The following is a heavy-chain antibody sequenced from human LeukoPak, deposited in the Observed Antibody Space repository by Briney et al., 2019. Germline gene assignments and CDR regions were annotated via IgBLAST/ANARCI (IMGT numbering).Heavy chain of an antibody. J-gene: IGHJ4*02. CDR3: AKDPHTYYDIFVPDY. CDR1: GFTFSSYS. D-gene: IGHD3-9*01. Sequence: PGGSLRLSCAASGFTFSSYSMNWVRQAPGKGLEWVSDISGSGDSTNYADSVKGRFTISRDNSKNTLYLQMNSLRAEDTAIYYCAKDPHTYYDIFVPDYWGQGTLVTVSS. V-gene: IGHV3-23*01. CDR2: ISGSGDST.